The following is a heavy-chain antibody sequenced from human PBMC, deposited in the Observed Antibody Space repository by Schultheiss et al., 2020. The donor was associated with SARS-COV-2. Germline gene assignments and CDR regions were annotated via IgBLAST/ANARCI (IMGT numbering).Heavy chain of an antibody. V-gene: IGHV4-34*01. CDR3: ARGGSSSYRDYYYMDV. J-gene: IGHJ6*03. CDR1: GGSFSGYY. Sequence: SQTLSLTCAVYGGSFSGYYWSWIRQPPGKGLEWIGEINHSGSTNYNPSLKSRVTISVDTSKNQFSLKLSSVTAADTAVYYCARGGSSSYRDYYYMDVWGKGTTVTVSS. D-gene: IGHD6-6*01. CDR2: INHSGST.